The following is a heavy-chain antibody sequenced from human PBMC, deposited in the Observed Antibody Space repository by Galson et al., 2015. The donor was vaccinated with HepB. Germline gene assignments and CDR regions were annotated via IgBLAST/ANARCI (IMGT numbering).Heavy chain of an antibody. J-gene: IGHJ2*01. Sequence: SVKVSCKASGGTFSSYAISWVRQAPGQGLEWMGGIIPIFGTANYAQKFQGRVTITADESTSTAYMELSSLRSEDTAVYYCALAISLDLYWYFDLWGRGTLVTVSS. CDR3: ALAISLDLYWYFDL. V-gene: IGHV1-69*13. CDR2: IIPIFGTA. CDR1: GGTFSSYA. D-gene: IGHD2-2*03.